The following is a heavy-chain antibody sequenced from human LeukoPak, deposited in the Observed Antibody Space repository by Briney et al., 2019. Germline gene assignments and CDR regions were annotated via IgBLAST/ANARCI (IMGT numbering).Heavy chain of an antibody. V-gene: IGHV3-23*01. J-gene: IGHJ4*02. CDR2: ISGSGGST. Sequence: GGSLRLSCAASGFTFSSYAMTWVRQPPGKGLEWVSAISGSGGSTYYADSVKGRFTISRDNSKNTLYLQMNSLRAEDTAVYYCALGPVVAATGYFDYWGQGTLVTVSS. CDR3: ALGPVVAATGYFDY. D-gene: IGHD2-15*01. CDR1: GFTFSSYA.